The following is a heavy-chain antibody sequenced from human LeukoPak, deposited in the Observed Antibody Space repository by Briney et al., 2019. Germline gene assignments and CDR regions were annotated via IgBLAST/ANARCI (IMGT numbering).Heavy chain of an antibody. D-gene: IGHD3-9*01. Sequence: PGGSLRLSCTASGFTFGDYAMSWVRQAPGKGLEWVGFIRSKAYGGTTEYAASVKGRFTISRDDSKSIAYLQMNSLKTEDTAVYYCTTVLRYFPFWGRGTTVTISS. CDR3: TTVLRYFPF. CDR2: IRSKAYGGTT. CDR1: GFTFGDYA. V-gene: IGHV3-49*04. J-gene: IGHJ6*04.